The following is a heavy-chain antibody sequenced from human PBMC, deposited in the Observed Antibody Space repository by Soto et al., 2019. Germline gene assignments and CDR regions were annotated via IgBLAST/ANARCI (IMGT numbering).Heavy chain of an antibody. CDR2: ISAYNGNT. V-gene: IGHV1-18*01. CDR3: ARGGYGYSSSWFYDY. D-gene: IGHD6-13*01. CDR1: GYTFTSYG. J-gene: IGHJ4*02. Sequence: ASVKVSCKASGYTFTSYGISWVRQAPGQGLEWMGWISAYNGNTNYAQKLQGRVTMTTDTSTSTAYMELRSMRSDDTAVYYCARGGYGYSSSWFYDYWGQGTLVTVSS.